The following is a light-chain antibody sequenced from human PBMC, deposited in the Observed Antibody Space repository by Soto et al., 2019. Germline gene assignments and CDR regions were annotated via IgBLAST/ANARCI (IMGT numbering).Light chain of an antibody. V-gene: IGKV4-1*01. CDR1: QGVLYRPNKKNY. CDR2: WAS. CDR3: QQYYSNPRT. J-gene: IGKJ1*01. Sequence: DIVMTQSPDSLAVSLGERATINCNSSQGVLYRPNKKNYLAWYQQRYGQPPKLLLYWASTRGSGIPDRFSGSGSGTDFSLTISSLQGXXXAVYYCQQYYSNPRTFGQGTKVDIK.